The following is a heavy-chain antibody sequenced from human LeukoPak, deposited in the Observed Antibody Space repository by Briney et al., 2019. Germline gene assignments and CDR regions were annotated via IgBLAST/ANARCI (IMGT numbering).Heavy chain of an antibody. CDR3: ARPTVAGNFDY. CDR1: GGSISSSSYY. V-gene: IGHV4-39*07. CDR2: IYYSGST. Sequence: SETLSLTCTVSGGSISSSSYYWGWIRQPPGKGLEWIGSIYYSGSTYYNPSLKSRVTISVDTSKNQFSLKLSSVTAADTAVYYCARPTVAGNFDYWGQGTLVTVSS. D-gene: IGHD6-19*01. J-gene: IGHJ4*02.